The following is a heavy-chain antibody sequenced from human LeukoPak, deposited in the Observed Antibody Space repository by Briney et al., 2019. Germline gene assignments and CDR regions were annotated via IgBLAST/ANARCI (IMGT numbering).Heavy chain of an antibody. Sequence: GGSLRLSCAASGFTFSSYSMNWVRQAPGKGLEWVSSISSSSYIYYADSVKGRFTISRDNAKNSLYLRMNSLRAEDTAVYYCARGLSGSGSSDDYWGQGTLVTVSS. J-gene: IGHJ4*02. D-gene: IGHD3-10*01. CDR2: ISSSSYI. CDR3: ARGLSGSGSSDDY. V-gene: IGHV3-21*01. CDR1: GFTFSSYS.